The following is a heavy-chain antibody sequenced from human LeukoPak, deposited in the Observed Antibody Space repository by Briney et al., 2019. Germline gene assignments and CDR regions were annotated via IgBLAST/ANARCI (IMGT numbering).Heavy chain of an antibody. CDR2: IYSGGST. J-gene: IGHJ4*02. CDR1: GFTVSSNY. CDR3: ARGGDINGSPFDY. D-gene: IGHD3-22*01. Sequence: GGSLRLSCAVSGFTVSSNYMNWVRQAPGKGLEWVSVIYSGGSTYYADSVKGRFTISRDNSKNTLYLQMNSLRAEDTAVYYCARGGDINGSPFDYWGQGTLVTVST. V-gene: IGHV3-53*01.